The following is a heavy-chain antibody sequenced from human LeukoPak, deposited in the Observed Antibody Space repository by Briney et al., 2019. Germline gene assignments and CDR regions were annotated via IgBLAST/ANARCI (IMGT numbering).Heavy chain of an antibody. J-gene: IGHJ5*02. Sequence: SETQSLTCTVSDGSISSYSWSWIRQPPGKGLEWIGYLYYTGGTSYNPSLKSRVTISRDTSKNQFSLKLSSVTAADTAIYYCARDRDDGVTGTTGTWLDPWGQGTLFTVSS. CDR3: ARDRDDGVTGTTGTWLDP. CDR1: DGSISSYS. CDR2: LYYTGGT. V-gene: IGHV4-59*01. D-gene: IGHD1-7*01.